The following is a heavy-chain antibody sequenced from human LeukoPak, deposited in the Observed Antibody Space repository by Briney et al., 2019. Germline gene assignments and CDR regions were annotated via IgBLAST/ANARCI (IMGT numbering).Heavy chain of an antibody. Sequence: GGSLRLSCAAPGFTFSSYWMHWVRQAPGEGLVWVSRINSDGSSTSYADSVKGRFTISRDNAKNTLYLQMNSLRAEDTAVYYCARVPYYYGSGSYYPYFDYWRQGTLVSVRS. D-gene: IGHD3-10*01. J-gene: IGHJ4*02. V-gene: IGHV3-74*01. CDR3: ARVPYYYGSGSYYPYFDY. CDR1: GFTFSSYW. CDR2: INSDGSST.